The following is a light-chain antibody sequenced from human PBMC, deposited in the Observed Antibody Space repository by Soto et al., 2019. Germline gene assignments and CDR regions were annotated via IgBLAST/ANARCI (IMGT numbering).Light chain of an antibody. CDR1: QSVSSDY. J-gene: IGKJ1*01. V-gene: IGKV3-20*01. CDR2: GAS. Sequence: DIVMTQSPDSLAVSLGERATLSCRASQSVSSDYLAWYHQKPGQPPRLLIYGASSRATGIPDRFSGSGSGTDFTLTISRLEPEDFAVYYCHQYGSSPTFGQGTKVDIK. CDR3: HQYGSSPT.